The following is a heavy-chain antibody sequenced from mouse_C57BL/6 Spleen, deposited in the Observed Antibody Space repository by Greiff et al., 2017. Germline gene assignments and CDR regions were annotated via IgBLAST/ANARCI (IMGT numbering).Heavy chain of an antibody. V-gene: IGHV1-80*01. CDR3: AREGDYYGSSHFDY. J-gene: IGHJ2*01. CDR1: GYAFSSYW. Sequence: QVQLQQSGAELVKPGASVKISCKASGYAFSSYWMNWVKQRPGKGLEWIGQIYPGDGDTNYNGKFKGKATLTADKSSSTAYMQLSSLTSEDSAVYFCAREGDYYGSSHFDYWGQGTTLTVSS. D-gene: IGHD1-1*01. CDR2: IYPGDGDT.